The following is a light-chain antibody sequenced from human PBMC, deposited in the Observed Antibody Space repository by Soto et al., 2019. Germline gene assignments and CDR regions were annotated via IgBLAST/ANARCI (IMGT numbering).Light chain of an antibody. CDR3: CSYAGSSTYV. CDR1: SSDVGAYNY. J-gene: IGLJ1*01. CDR2: AVT. V-gene: IGLV2-23*02. Sequence: QSVLTQPASVSGSSGQSITISCTGTSSDVGAYNYVSWYQQHPGKAPKLMIFAVTKRPSGVSNRFSGSKSGNTASLTISGLQAEDEADYYCCSYAGSSTYVFGTGTKVTVL.